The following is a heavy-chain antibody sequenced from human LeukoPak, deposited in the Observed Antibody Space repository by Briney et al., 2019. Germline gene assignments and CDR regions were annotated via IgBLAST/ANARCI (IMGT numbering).Heavy chain of an antibody. CDR3: ARGYDIDV. Sequence: NASETLSLTCTVSGGSISNYYWSWIRQPPGKAQEWIGYIYYTGTTKYNPSLKSRATISLDTSKNQFSLKLTSVTAADTALFFCARGYDIDVWGQGTTVTVSS. V-gene: IGHV4-59*01. J-gene: IGHJ6*02. CDR1: GGSISNYY. CDR2: IYYTGTT.